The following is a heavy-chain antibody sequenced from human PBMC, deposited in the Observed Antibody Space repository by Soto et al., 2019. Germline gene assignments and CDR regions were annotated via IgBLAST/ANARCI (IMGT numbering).Heavy chain of an antibody. Sequence: QVQLVQSGAEVKKPGASVKVSCKASGYTFTRYGISWVRQAPGQGREWMGWISAYNGNTHYAQKLQGRGTMTTDTSTSTAYMALRSLRSDYTAVYYCAGDSLMRGSSSWYALDYYYGMDVWGKGTTVTVSA. V-gene: IGHV1-18*04. J-gene: IGHJ6*04. CDR2: ISAYNGNT. CDR1: GYTFTRYG. D-gene: IGHD6-13*01. CDR3: AGDSLMRGSSSWYALDYYYGMDV.